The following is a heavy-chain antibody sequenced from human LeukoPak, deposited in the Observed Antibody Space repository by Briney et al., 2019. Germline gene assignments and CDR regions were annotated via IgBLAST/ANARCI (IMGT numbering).Heavy chain of an antibody. J-gene: IGHJ4*02. D-gene: IGHD2-15*01. V-gene: IGHV3-23*01. CDR1: GFTFSSYG. CDR3: AKDQATDGYCSGGSCYPYGY. CDR2: ISGSGGST. Sequence: GGSLRLSCAASGFTFSSYGMSWVRQAPGNGLEWVSAISGSGGSTYFADSVKGRFTISRDNSKNTLYLQMNSLRAEDTAVYYCAKDQATDGYCSGGSCYPYGYWGQGTLVTVSS.